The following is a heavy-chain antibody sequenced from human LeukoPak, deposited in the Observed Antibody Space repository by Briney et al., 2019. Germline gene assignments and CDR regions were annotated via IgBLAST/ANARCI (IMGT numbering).Heavy chain of an antibody. CDR3: ARLAGGDPGYFQH. CDR2: IYTSGST. Sequence: SETLSLTCTVSGGSISSYYWSWIRQPPGKGLEWIGYIYTSGSTNYNPSLKSRVTISVDTSKNQFSLKLSSVTAADTAVYYCARLAGGDPGYFQHWGQGTLVTVSS. D-gene: IGHD3-10*01. V-gene: IGHV4-4*09. J-gene: IGHJ1*01. CDR1: GGSISSYY.